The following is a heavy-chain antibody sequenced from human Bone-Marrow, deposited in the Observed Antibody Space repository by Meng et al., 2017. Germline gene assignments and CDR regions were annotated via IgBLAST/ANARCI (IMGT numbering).Heavy chain of an antibody. CDR2: MNPNSGGT. D-gene: IGHD1-26*01. J-gene: IGHJ5*02. V-gene: IGHV1-2*06. CDR1: GFTFTGDS. Sequence: GRLVRARPQVQKPGPAGPVSSKASGFTFTGDSIHWVRQAPGQGFDRKGLMNPNSGGTNYAQKFQGSVNMTSNTSLTTAYMELSGLRSDDTAVYSCAREPWGSGRYYTSQWFDPWGQGTQVTVSS. CDR3: AREPWGSGRYYTSQWFDP.